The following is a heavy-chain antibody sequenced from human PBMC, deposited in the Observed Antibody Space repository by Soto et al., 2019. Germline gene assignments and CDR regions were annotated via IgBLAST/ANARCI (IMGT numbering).Heavy chain of an antibody. CDR1: GIIFGSYD. J-gene: IGHJ5*02. V-gene: IGHV3-23*01. Sequence: EVQLLESGGGLVQPRGSLRLSCVASGIIFGSYDMSWVSQAPGKGLEWVSAVRVSDSRTFYADSVRGRFTISRDNSKNTQYLQMNSLRAEDTAVYYCAQFHGLGIYSTWFDPWGQGTLITVSS. D-gene: IGHD3-10*01. CDR2: VRVSDSRT. CDR3: AQFHGLGIYSTWFDP.